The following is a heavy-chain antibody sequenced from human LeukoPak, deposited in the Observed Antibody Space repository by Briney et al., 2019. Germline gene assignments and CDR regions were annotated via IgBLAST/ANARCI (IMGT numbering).Heavy chain of an antibody. CDR3: ARSYYDFWSGVTPVGY. Sequence: ASVKVSCKASGYTFTSYDINWVRQATGQGLEWMGWMNPNSGNTGYAQKFQGRVTMTRNTYISTAYMELSSLRSEDTAVYYCARSYYDFWSGVTPVGYWGQGTLVTVSS. J-gene: IGHJ4*02. D-gene: IGHD3-3*01. CDR2: MNPNSGNT. CDR1: GYTFTSYD. V-gene: IGHV1-8*01.